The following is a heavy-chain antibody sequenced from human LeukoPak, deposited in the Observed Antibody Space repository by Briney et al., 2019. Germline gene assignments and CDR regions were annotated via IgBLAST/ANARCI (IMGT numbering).Heavy chain of an antibody. CDR3: ARSLGGTSDY. J-gene: IGHJ4*02. D-gene: IGHD1-26*01. CDR2: IKQDGSEK. V-gene: IGHV3-7*03. Sequence: PGGSLRLSCAASGFTFSSSWMSWIRQAPGKGLEWVANIKQDGSEKYYVDSVKGRFTISRVNAKNSLYLQMNSLRAEDTAVYYCARSLGGTSDYWGQGTLVTVSS. CDR1: GFTFSSSW.